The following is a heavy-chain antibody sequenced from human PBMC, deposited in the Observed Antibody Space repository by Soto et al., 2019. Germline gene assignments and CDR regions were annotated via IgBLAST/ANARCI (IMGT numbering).Heavy chain of an antibody. CDR2: VSHIWGS. V-gene: IGHV4-59*12. J-gene: IGHJ4*02. CDR3: ARDKITGLFDY. Sequence: SETLSLTCTVSGDSINSYYWSWIRQPPGKEMEWIGYVSHIWGSAYNPSLQSRVTISLDTSKSQFSLKLTSVIATDTAVYYCARDKITGLFDYWGQGTLVTVSS. CDR1: GDSINSYY. D-gene: IGHD2-8*02.